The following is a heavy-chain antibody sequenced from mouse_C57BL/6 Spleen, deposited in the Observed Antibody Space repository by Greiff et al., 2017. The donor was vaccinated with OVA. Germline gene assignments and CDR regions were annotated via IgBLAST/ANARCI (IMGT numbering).Heavy chain of an antibody. J-gene: IGHJ3*01. CDR1: GYSITSGYY. D-gene: IGHD1-2*01. Sequence: EVKLMESGPGLVKPSQSLSLTCSVTGYSITSGYYWNWIRQFPGNKLAWLGYISSDGSNNYHPSLQNRISIPRDPSKKQLFRKVKSVTTEETATYYGARGGGNYGGCADWGQGTRGTGSA. CDR2: ISSDGSN. CDR3: ARGGGNYGGCAD. V-gene: IGHV3-6*01.